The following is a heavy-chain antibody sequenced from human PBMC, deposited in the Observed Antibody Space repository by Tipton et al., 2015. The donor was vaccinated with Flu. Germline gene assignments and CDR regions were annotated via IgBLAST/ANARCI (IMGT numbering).Heavy chain of an antibody. D-gene: IGHD2-2*01. J-gene: IGHJ3*02. Sequence: QLVQSGGGLVKPGGYLRLSCAASGFTFSDDYMSWIRQAPGKGLEWISHISSSGSTINYADSVKGRFTISRDNAKNSLYLQMNSLRAEDTAVYYCARGKDCSSTTCYQGRDAFDIWGQGTMVTASS. CDR2: ISSSGSTI. V-gene: IGHV3-11*04. CDR3: ARGKDCSSTTCYQGRDAFDI. CDR1: GFTFSDDY.